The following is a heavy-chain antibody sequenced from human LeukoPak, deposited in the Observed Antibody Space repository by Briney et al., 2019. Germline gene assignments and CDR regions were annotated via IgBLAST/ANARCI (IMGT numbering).Heavy chain of an antibody. CDR3: TEPSSRITTYYSDSSGYFAFDY. J-gene: IGHJ4*02. Sequence: PGGSLRLSCAASIYTPEVYAIHWVRQAPGKGLEWVSGISWNSGSIGYADSVKGRFSISRDNAKNSLYLQMNRLRAEHIALYSWTEPSSRITTYYSDSSGYFAFDYWGQGTLVTVSS. CDR1: IYTPEVYA. V-gene: IGHV3-9*02. CDR2: ISWNSGSI. D-gene: IGHD3-22*01.